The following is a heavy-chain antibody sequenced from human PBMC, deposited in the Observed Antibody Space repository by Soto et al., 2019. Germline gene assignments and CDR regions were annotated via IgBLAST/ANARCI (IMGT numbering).Heavy chain of an antibody. J-gene: IGHJ6*04. CDR2: INPSGGST. CDR3: ARDLTSGLLWFGESLGV. Sequence: ASVKVSCKASGGTFSSYAISWVRQAPGQGLEWMGMINPSGGSTSYAQKFQGRVTMTRDTSTSTAYMELSSLRSEDTAVYYCARDLTSGLLWFGESLGVWGKGTTVTVSS. CDR1: GGTFSSYA. D-gene: IGHD3-10*01. V-gene: IGHV1-46*03.